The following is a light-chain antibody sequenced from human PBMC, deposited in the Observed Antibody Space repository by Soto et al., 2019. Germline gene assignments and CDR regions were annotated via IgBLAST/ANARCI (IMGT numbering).Light chain of an antibody. Sequence: QSVLTQPPSVSGAPGQRVTISCTGSSSNIGAGYDVHWYQQLPGTAPKLLIYGNSNRPSGVPDRFSGSKSGTSASQAITGLQAEDEADYYCQSYDSSLSVLVVFGGGTKLTVL. J-gene: IGLJ2*01. V-gene: IGLV1-40*01. CDR2: GNS. CDR1: SSNIGAGYD. CDR3: QSYDSSLSVLVV.